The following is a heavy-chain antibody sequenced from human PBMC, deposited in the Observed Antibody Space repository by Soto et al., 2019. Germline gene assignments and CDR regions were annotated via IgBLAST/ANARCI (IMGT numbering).Heavy chain of an antibody. J-gene: IGHJ4*02. Sequence: QVPLVESGGGVVQPGRSLRLSCTASGFTLSSHAMHWVRQAPGKGLEWVAITSYDGSNKYHADSVKGRFTISRDNSKNTLSLQMNSLRTEDTAVYYCAREMGYCISTSCPFDYWGQGTLVTVSS. CDR2: TSYDGSNK. CDR3: AREMGYCISTSCPFDY. D-gene: IGHD2-2*01. V-gene: IGHV3-30-3*01. CDR1: GFTLSSHA.